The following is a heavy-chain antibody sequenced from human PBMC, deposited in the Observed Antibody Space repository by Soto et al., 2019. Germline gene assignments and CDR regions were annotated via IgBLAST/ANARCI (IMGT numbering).Heavy chain of an antibody. V-gene: IGHV1-18*01. CDR2: ISAYNGNT. CDR1: GYTFTSYG. CDR3: ARGNTVETGSY. D-gene: IGHD1-1*01. J-gene: IGHJ4*02. Sequence: QVQLVQSGAEVKKPGASVKVSCKASGYTFTSYGISWVRQAPGQGLEWMGWISAYNGNTNYAQKLQGRVTMTTDTSTRPAYQGPRSLRSGDTAVYYCARGNTVETGSYWGQGTLVTVSS.